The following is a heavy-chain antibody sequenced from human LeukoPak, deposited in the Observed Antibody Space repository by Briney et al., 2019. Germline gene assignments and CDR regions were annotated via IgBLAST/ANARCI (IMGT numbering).Heavy chain of an antibody. CDR1: GEYFSTYY. J-gene: IGHJ3*02. Sequence: SETLSLTCAVYGEYFSTYYYSWIRQPPGKGLEWIGEINHSGSTNYNPSLKSRLTISVDMSKKQFFLRLSSVTAADTAVYYCARVGSTPGGMGIRAFDIWGQGTMVTVSS. D-gene: IGHD1-26*01. V-gene: IGHV4-34*01. CDR2: INHSGST. CDR3: ARVGSTPGGMGIRAFDI.